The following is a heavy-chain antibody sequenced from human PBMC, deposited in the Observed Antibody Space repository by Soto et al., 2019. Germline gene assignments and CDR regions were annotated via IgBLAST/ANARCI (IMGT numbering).Heavy chain of an antibody. V-gene: IGHV3-21*01. CDR1: GFTFSSYS. J-gene: IGHJ6*02. Sequence: XGSLRLSCAASGFTFSSYSMNWVRQAPGRGLEWVSSISSSSSYIYYADSVKGRFTISRDNAKNSLYLQMNSLRAEDTAVYYCARGGIAVAGTNYYYGMDVWGQGTTVTVSS. CDR3: ARGGIAVAGTNYYYGMDV. D-gene: IGHD6-19*01. CDR2: ISSSSSYI.